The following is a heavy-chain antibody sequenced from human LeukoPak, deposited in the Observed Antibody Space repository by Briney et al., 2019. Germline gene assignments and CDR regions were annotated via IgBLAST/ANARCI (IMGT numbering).Heavy chain of an antibody. Sequence: ASVKVSCKASGYTFTSYGISWVRQAPGQGLEYMGWINPNSGDNSCAQKFQGRVSMTRDTSITTLCMELTSLRSDDTAVYFCARGGGIQSCGGKTCFRGFVYWGQGTLVTVSS. CDR3: ARGGGIQSCGGKTCFRGFVY. CDR2: INPNSGDN. J-gene: IGHJ4*02. V-gene: IGHV1-2*02. CDR1: GYTFTSYG. D-gene: IGHD2-21*01.